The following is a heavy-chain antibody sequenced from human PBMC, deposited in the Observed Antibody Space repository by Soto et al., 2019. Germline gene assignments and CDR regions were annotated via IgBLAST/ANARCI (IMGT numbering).Heavy chain of an antibody. CDR1: GGSFSGYY. V-gene: IGHV4-34*01. CDR3: ARGKVRGVIIRADYYGMDV. CDR2: INHSGST. Sequence: LSLTCAVYGGSFSGYYWSWIRQPPGKGLEWIGEINHSGSTNYNPSLKSRVTISVDTSKNQFSLKLSSVTAADTAVYYCARGKVRGVIIRADYYGMDVWGQGTTVTVSS. D-gene: IGHD3-10*01. J-gene: IGHJ6*02.